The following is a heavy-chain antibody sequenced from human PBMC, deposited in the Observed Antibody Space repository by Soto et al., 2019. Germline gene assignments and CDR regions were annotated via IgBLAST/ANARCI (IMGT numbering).Heavy chain of an antibody. CDR2: IDYSGST. CDR3: ARNYYNSKVLGY. J-gene: IGHJ4*02. CDR1: GGSINSGGYY. Sequence: SSETLSLTCTVSGGSINSGGYYWSWIRQHPGTGLEWIGYIDYSGSTTYNPSLQSRVDILGDTSKKQFFLKLTSVTAADTAVYYCARNYYNSKVLGYWGRGTLVTVSS. V-gene: IGHV4-31*03. D-gene: IGHD3-22*01.